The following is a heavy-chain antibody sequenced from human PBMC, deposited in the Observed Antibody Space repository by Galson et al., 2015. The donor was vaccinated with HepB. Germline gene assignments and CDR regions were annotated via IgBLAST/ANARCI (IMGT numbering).Heavy chain of an antibody. Sequence: SLRLSCAASGFTFSSYAMHWVRQAPGKGLEWVAVISYDGNNKYYADSVKGRFTISRDNSKNTLYLQMNSLRAEDTAVYYCARDRSDSSGYYYSYYYGMDVWGQGTTVTVSS. J-gene: IGHJ6*02. CDR1: GFTFSSYA. CDR2: ISYDGNNK. V-gene: IGHV3-30-3*01. D-gene: IGHD3-22*01. CDR3: ARDRSDSSGYYYSYYYGMDV.